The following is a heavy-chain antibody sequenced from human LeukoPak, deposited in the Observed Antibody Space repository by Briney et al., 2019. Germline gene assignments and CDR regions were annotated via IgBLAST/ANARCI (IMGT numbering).Heavy chain of an antibody. Sequence: SVKVSCKASGGTFSSYAISWVRQAPGQGLEWMGGIIPIFGTANYAQKFQGRVTITADESTSTAYMELSSLRSEDTAVYYCARAYDFWSGYYFIEFDYWGREPWSPSPQ. J-gene: IGHJ4*02. CDR2: IIPIFGTA. D-gene: IGHD3-3*01. V-gene: IGHV1-69*01. CDR1: GGTFSSYA. CDR3: ARAYDFWSGYYFIEFDY.